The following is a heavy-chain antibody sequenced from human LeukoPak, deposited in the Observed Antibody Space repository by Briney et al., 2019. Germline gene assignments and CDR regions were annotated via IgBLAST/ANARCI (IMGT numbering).Heavy chain of an antibody. CDR3: ARASQIPFTSYCTGGSCFSAWFDP. Sequence: PSETLSLTCTVSGGSISSGTYYWSWIRQHPGKGLEWIGYIYYSGSTYYNPSLKSRATISVDTSKNQFSLKLNSVTAADTAVYYCARASQIPFTSYCTGGSCFSAWFDPWGQGTLVTVSS. V-gene: IGHV4-31*03. CDR2: IYYSGST. J-gene: IGHJ5*02. D-gene: IGHD2-15*01. CDR1: GGSISSGTYY.